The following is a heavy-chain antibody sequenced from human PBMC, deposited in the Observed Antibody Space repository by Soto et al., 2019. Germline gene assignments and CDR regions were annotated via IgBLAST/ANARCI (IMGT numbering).Heavy chain of an antibody. CDR1: GFTFSSYA. Sequence: GGSLRLSCAASGFTFSSYAMHWVRQAPGKGLEWVAVISYDGSNKYYADSVKGRFTISRDNSKNTLYLQMNSLRAEDTAVYYCARDPYDFWSGYIYYFDYWGQGTLVTVPQ. V-gene: IGHV3-30-3*01. J-gene: IGHJ4*02. CDR2: ISYDGSNK. D-gene: IGHD3-3*01. CDR3: ARDPYDFWSGYIYYFDY.